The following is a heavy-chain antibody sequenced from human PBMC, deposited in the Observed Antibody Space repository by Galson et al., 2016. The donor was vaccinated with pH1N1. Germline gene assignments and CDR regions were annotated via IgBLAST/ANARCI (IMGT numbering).Heavy chain of an antibody. Sequence: ETLSLTCAVAGASISAYYWSWLRQPPGRGLGWIGRLYKSGSSKYNPSLKSRVTMSGDTSKNQISLKLTPVTAADTAVYYCVREDIVVGGGWYHGMDAWGQGTTVTDSS. CDR2: LYKSGSS. CDR3: VREDIVVGGGWYHGMDA. D-gene: IGHD2-2*01. J-gene: IGHJ6*02. V-gene: IGHV4-59*10. CDR1: GASISAYY.